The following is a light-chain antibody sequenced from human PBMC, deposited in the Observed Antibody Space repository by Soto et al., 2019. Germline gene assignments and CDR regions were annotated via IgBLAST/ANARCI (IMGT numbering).Light chain of an antibody. CDR2: IAS. CDR3: QQYGSSPWT. Sequence: EIVLTQSPGTLSLSPGERATLSCRASQSVSSNYLAWYQQKTGQTPRLLIYIASSRAPGIPDRFSGSGSGTHFTLTISRVEPEDLAVYYCQQYGSSPWTFGQGTKVEIK. V-gene: IGKV3-20*01. J-gene: IGKJ1*01. CDR1: QSVSSNY.